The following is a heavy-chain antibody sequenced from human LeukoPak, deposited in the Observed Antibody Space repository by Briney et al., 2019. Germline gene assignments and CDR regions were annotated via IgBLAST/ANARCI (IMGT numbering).Heavy chain of an antibody. V-gene: IGHV1-69*13. D-gene: IGHD2-2*01. CDR1: GGTFSSYA. CDR2: IIPIFGTA. J-gene: IGHJ6*03. CDR3: ASRTVVVPAAYYYYYMDV. Sequence: SVKVSCKASGGTFSSYAISWVRQAPGQGLEWMGGIIPIFGTANYAQKFEGRVTITADESTSTAYMELSSLRSEDTAVYYCASRTVVVPAAYYYYYMDVWGKGTTVTVSS.